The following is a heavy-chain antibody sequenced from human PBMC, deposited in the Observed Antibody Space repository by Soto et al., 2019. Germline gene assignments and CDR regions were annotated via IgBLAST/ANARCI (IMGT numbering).Heavy chain of an antibody. D-gene: IGHD6-13*01. CDR2: IYYSGST. CDR1: GGSISSYY. V-gene: IGHV4-59*08. J-gene: IGHJ4*02. CDR3: AREYSSSSLYYFDY. Sequence: SETLSLTCTVSGGSISSYYWSWIRQPPGKGLEWIGYIYYSGSTNYNPSLKSRVTISVDTSKNQFSLKLYSVTAADTAVYYCAREYSSSSLYYFDYWGQGTLVTVSS.